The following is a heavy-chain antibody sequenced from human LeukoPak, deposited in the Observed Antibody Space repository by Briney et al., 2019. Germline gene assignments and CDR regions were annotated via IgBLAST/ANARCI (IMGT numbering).Heavy chain of an antibody. V-gene: IGHV3-48*03. CDR1: GFTFSSYE. D-gene: IGHD3-22*01. CDR2: ISSRADTI. J-gene: IGHJ4*02. Sequence: GGSLRHSCAASGFTFSSYEVNWVSQAPGKGLEWVSYISSRADTIYYADSVKGRFTISTENAMNSLYLQMNSLRAEDTAVYYCARGYRSKYYYDSTSYSDYWGQGTLVTVSS. CDR3: ARGYRSKYYYDSTSYSDY.